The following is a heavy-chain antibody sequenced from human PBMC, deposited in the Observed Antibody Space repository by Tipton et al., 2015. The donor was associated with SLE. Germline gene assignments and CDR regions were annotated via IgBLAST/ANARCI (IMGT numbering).Heavy chain of an antibody. V-gene: IGHV3-23*01. J-gene: IGHJ5*02. Sequence: SLRLSCAASGFTFSSYAMSWVRQAPGKGLEWVSGISGSGGSTYYADSVKGRFTISRDNSKNTLYLQMNSLRAEDTAVYYCAKGTLGSSWYSGWFDPWGQGTLVTVSS. CDR3: AKGTLGSSWYSGWFDP. D-gene: IGHD6-13*01. CDR2: ISGSGGST. CDR1: GFTFSSYA.